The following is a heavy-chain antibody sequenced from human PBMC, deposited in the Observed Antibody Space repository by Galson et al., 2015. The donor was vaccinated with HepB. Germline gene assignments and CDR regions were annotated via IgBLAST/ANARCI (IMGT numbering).Heavy chain of an antibody. D-gene: IGHD4-17*01. Sequence: SVKVSCKASGYTFTTFAMNWVRQAPGQGPEWMGWINTNTGNPRYAQGFTRRFVFSLDTSVSTAYLQISSLKAEDTAIYYCATGVTTLAFDIWGQGTMVTVSS. V-gene: IGHV7-4-1*02. J-gene: IGHJ3*02. CDR2: INTNTGNP. CDR3: ATGVTTLAFDI. CDR1: GYTFTTFA.